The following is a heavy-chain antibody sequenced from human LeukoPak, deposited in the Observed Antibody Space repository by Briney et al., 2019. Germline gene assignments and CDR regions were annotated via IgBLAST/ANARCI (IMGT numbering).Heavy chain of an antibody. CDR2: IYHSGST. D-gene: IGHD3-22*01. J-gene: IGHJ4*02. CDR3: AREGYNYYYDSSGYVDY. V-gene: IGHV4-38-2*02. CDR1: GGSISSYY. Sequence: PSETLSLTCTVSGGSISSYYWGWIRQPPGKGLEWIGSIYHSGSTYYNPSLKSRVTISVDTSKNQFSLKLSSVTAADTAVYYCAREGYNYYYDSSGYVDYWGQGTLVTVSS.